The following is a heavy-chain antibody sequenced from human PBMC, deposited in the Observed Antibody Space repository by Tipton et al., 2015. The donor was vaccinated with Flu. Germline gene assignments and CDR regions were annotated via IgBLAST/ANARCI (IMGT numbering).Heavy chain of an antibody. J-gene: IGHJ3*02. CDR1: GGSISRGGYY. CDR3: AEWQGSLDAFAI. D-gene: IGHD3-10*01. V-gene: IGHV4-61*02. Sequence: TLSLTCTVSGGSISRGGYYWSWIRQPAGKGLEWIGRVYTSGTTNYNPSLKSRVTISVDTSKNQFSLRLRSVTAADTAVYYCAEWQGSLDAFAIWGPGTMVSVSS. CDR2: VYTSGTT.